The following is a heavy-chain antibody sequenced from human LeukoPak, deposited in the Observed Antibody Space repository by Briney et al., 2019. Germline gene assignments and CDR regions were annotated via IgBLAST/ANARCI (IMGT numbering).Heavy chain of an antibody. J-gene: IGHJ4*02. Sequence: GASVKVSCKASGYIFASYAFSWVRQAPGQGLEWMGWVNNYNGNTDYARNLQGRVTMTTETSTNTAYMELRSLRSDDTAAYFCARHSSQSHFDYWGQGTLVTVSS. CDR1: GYIFASYA. CDR2: VNNYNGNT. V-gene: IGHV1-18*01. CDR3: ARHSSQSHFDY. D-gene: IGHD3-22*01.